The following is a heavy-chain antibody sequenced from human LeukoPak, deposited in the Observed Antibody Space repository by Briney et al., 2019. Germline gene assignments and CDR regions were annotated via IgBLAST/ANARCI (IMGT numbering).Heavy chain of an antibody. CDR1: GGSISSYY. Sequence: SETLSLTCTVSGGSISSYYWSWIRQPPRKGLEWIGYIYYSGSTNYNPSLKSRVTISVDTSKNQFSLKLSSVTAADTAVYYCARQRLGYSYYYGSGSFRYWGQGTLVTVSS. CDR3: ARQRLGYSYYYGSGSFRY. D-gene: IGHD3-10*01. V-gene: IGHV4-59*01. CDR2: IYYSGST. J-gene: IGHJ4*02.